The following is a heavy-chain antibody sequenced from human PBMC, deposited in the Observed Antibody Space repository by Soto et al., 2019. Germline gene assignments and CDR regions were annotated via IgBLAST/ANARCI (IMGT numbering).Heavy chain of an antibody. Sequence: EAQWVESGGDLVQPGGSLRLSWAGSGFSFSSYEMNWVRQAPGKGLEWVSYISSSGSATYYADSVKGRCTISRYNAQNSLYLQMTGLRAEDTAMYYCASLSGSYGFDPWGQGTLVTVSS. V-gene: IGHV3-48*03. CDR1: GFSFSSYE. CDR2: ISSSGSAT. CDR3: ASLSGSYGFDP. D-gene: IGHD1-26*01. J-gene: IGHJ5*01.